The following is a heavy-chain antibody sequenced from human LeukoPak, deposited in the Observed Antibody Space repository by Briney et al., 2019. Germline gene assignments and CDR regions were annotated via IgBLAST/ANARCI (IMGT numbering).Heavy chain of an antibody. D-gene: IGHD3-9*01. Sequence: PGGSLRLSCAASGLSFATYVMNWVRQAPGKGLEWVSYISTTTSTIYYADSVKGRFTISRDNAKNSLYLQMNSLRDEDTAVYYCARNHFEDYWGQGTLVTVSS. J-gene: IGHJ4*02. CDR2: ISTTTSTI. V-gene: IGHV3-48*02. CDR3: ARNHFEDY. CDR1: GLSFATYV.